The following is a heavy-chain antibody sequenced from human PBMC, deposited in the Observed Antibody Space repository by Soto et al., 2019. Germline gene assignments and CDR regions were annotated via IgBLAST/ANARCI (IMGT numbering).Heavy chain of an antibody. D-gene: IGHD3-10*01. J-gene: IGHJ5*02. CDR1: GGSFSGYY. Sequence: QVQLQQWGAGLLKPSETLSLTCAVYGGSFSGYYWSWIRQPPGKGLEWIGEINHSGSTNYNPSLKSGVTISVDTSKNQFSLKLSSVTAADTAVYYCARGPYGSGSYYKNWFDPWGQGTLVTVSS. V-gene: IGHV4-34*01. CDR3: ARGPYGSGSYYKNWFDP. CDR2: INHSGST.